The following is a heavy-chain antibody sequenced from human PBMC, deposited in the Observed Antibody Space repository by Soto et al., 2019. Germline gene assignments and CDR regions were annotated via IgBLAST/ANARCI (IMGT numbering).Heavy chain of an antibody. J-gene: IGHJ4*02. V-gene: IGHV1-18*04. Sequence: ASVKVSCKASGYTFTSYGISWVRQAPGQGLEWMGWISAYNGDTNYAQKLQGRVTMTTDTSTSTAYMELRSLRSDDTAVYYCARGSNYYDSSGSDYWGQGTLVTVSS. CDR2: ISAYNGDT. CDR3: ARGSNYYDSSGSDY. CDR1: GYTFTSYG. D-gene: IGHD3-22*01.